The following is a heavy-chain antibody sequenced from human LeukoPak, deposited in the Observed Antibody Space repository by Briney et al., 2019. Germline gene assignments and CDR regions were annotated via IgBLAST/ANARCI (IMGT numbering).Heavy chain of an antibody. D-gene: IGHD3-22*01. CDR2: IYYSGST. CDR3: ARQREYYESSGYYSFDY. V-gene: IGHV4-59*08. J-gene: IGHJ4*02. Sequence: SETLSLTCTVCGGSLSSFYWSWIRQPPGKGLEWIGYIYYSGSTNYNPSLKSRVTISVDTSKNQFSLKLSSVTAADTAIYYCARQREYYESSGYYSFDYWGQGTLVTVSS. CDR1: GGSLSSFY.